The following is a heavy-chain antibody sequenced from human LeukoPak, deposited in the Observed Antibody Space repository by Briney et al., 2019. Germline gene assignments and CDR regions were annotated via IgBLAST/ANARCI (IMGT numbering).Heavy chain of an antibody. CDR3: GKTTVGYSSGQKPAWPVDY. J-gene: IGHJ4*02. Sequence: GGSLRLSCEASEFTFGSHAVYWVRQAPGKGLEWVAGIFGSGGSPHYADPVKGRFTISRDNSRNTVYLQINSLRAEDTAVYYCGKTTVGYSSGQKPAWPVDYWGQGTLVTVSS. CDR1: EFTFGSHA. V-gene: IGHV3-23*01. CDR2: IFGSGGSP. D-gene: IGHD5-18*01.